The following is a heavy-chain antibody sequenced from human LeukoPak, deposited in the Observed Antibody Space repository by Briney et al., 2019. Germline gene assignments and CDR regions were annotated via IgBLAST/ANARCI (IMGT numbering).Heavy chain of an antibody. Sequence: PGGSLRLSCAASGFSLSNFGIHWVRQAPARGLEWMAFIHSDGNMKNYADSVKGRFSIFRDNANNSLYLQMHSLRAEDTAVYYCARDQGGGVLDTWGQGTMVTVSS. CDR3: ARDQGGGVLDT. CDR1: GFSLSNFG. J-gene: IGHJ3*02. CDR2: IHSDGNMK. D-gene: IGHD3-16*01. V-gene: IGHV3-30*02.